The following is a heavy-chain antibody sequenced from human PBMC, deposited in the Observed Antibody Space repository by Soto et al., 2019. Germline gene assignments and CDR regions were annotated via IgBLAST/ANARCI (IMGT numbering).Heavy chain of an antibody. Sequence: QVQLVQSGAEVKKPGASVKVSCKASGYTFTSYGISWVRQAPGQGLEWMGWISAYNGNTNYAQKLQGKVNITTDTTTSTAYMELRSLRSDDTAVYYCARENPYCSGGSCYSGRYYYYYGMDVWGQGTTVTVSS. CDR1: GYTFTSYG. D-gene: IGHD2-15*01. J-gene: IGHJ6*02. CDR3: ARENPYCSGGSCYSGRYYYYYGMDV. V-gene: IGHV1-18*01. CDR2: ISAYNGNT.